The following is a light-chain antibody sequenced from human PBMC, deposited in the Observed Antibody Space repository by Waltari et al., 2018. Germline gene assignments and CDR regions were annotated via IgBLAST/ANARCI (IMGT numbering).Light chain of an antibody. J-gene: IGLJ3*02. CDR3: ASWDDSLGGRWE. V-gene: IGLV1-47*01. Sequence: QSVLTQPPSASGTPGQGVTISCSGSNPNIGSNFFNWYQQVPGTTPKLLLYRDDQRPSGGPDRFSGSKSGTSASLAISGLRSEDEANYYCASWDDSLGGRWEFGGGTTLTVL. CDR1: NPNIGSNF. CDR2: RDD.